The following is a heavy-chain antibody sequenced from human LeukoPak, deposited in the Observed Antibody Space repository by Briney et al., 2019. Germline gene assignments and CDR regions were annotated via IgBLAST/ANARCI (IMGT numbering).Heavy chain of an antibody. J-gene: IGHJ4*02. D-gene: IGHD3-22*01. Sequence: GGSLRLSCAASGFTFSSYGMHWVRQAPGKGLEWVAIRWYDGNNKYYADSVKGRLTISRDNSKNTLYLQMNSLRAEDTAVYYCARDLYYYDSSGLEFGYWGQGTLVTVSS. CDR1: GFTFSSYG. V-gene: IGHV3-33*01. CDR2: RWYDGNNK. CDR3: ARDLYYYDSSGLEFGY.